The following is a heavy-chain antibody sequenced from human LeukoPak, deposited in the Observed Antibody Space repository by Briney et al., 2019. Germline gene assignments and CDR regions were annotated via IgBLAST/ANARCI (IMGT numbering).Heavy chain of an antibody. J-gene: IGHJ6*03. CDR2: INTNTGNP. D-gene: IGHD6-6*01. CDR3: ARDLRSWGSSWGRYYYYYYMDV. V-gene: IGHV7-4-1*02. Sequence: ASVKVSCKASGYTFTSYAMNWVRQAPGQGLEWMGWINTNTGNPTYAQGFTGRFVFSLDTSVSTAYLQISSLKAEDTAVYYCARDLRSWGSSWGRYYYYYYMDVWGKGTTVTVSS. CDR1: GYTFTSYA.